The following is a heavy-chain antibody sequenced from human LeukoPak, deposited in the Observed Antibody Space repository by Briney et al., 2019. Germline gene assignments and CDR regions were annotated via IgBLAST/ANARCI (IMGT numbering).Heavy chain of an antibody. CDR3: ARTSSWFDP. J-gene: IGHJ5*02. D-gene: IGHD1-26*01. CDR1: GGSISSGDYY. CDR2: IYYSGST. V-gene: IGHV4-30-4*02. Sequence: SETLSLTCTVSGGSISSGDYYWSWIRQPPGKGLEWIGYIYYSGSTYYNPSLKSRLTISGDTSKNQFSLRLSSVTAADTAVYYCARTSSWFDPWGQGTLVTVSS.